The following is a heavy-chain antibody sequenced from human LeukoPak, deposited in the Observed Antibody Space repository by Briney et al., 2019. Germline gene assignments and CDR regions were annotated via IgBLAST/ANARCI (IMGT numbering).Heavy chain of an antibody. J-gene: IGHJ6*02. Sequence: SVKVSCKASGGTFSSYAISWVRQAPGQGLEWMGRIIPILGIANYAQKFQGRVTITADKSTSTAYMELSSLRSEDTAVYYCARGMDSYGDYYYYYGVDVWGQGTTVTVSS. CDR2: IIPILGIA. CDR1: GGTFSSYA. D-gene: IGHD5-18*01. CDR3: ARGMDSYGDYYYYYGVDV. V-gene: IGHV1-69*04.